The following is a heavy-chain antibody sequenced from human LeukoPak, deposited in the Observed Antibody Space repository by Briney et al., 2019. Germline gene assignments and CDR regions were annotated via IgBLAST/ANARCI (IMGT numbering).Heavy chain of an antibody. V-gene: IGHV3-48*01. J-gene: IGHJ4*02. CDR3: ARGLDY. CDR2: ISSSSGTI. Sequence: GGSLRLSCTASGFTFSSFSMNWVRQAPGKGLEWVSYISSSSGTINYADSVKGRFTISRDNAKNSLYLQMNSLRAEDTAVYYCARGLDYWGQGTPVTVSS. CDR1: GFTFSSFS.